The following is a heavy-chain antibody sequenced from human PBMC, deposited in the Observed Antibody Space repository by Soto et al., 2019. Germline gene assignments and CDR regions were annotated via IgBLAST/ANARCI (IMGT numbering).Heavy chain of an antibody. D-gene: IGHD3-9*01. V-gene: IGHV3-9*01. J-gene: IGHJ5*02. CDR1: GFTFDDYA. CDR3: AKDIGYFGGWFDP. Sequence: PGGSLRLSCAASGFTFDDYAMHWVRQAPGKGLEWVSGISWNSGSIGYADSVKGRFTISRDNAKNSLYLQMNSLRAEDTALYYCAKDIGYFGGWFDPWGQGTLVTVSS. CDR2: ISWNSGSI.